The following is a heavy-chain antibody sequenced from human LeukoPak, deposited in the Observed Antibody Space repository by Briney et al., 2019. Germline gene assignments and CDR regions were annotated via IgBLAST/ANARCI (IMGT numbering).Heavy chain of an antibody. CDR3: ARFNSGSYYWYFDL. Sequence: GGSLRLPCAASGFTFSSYNMNWVRQAPGKGLEWVSYISSSSSTIYYADSVKGRFTISRDNAKNSLYLQMNSLRAEDTAVYYCARFNSGSYYWYFDLWGRGTLVTVSS. J-gene: IGHJ2*01. CDR1: GFTFSSYN. D-gene: IGHD1-26*01. CDR2: ISSSSSTI. V-gene: IGHV3-48*04.